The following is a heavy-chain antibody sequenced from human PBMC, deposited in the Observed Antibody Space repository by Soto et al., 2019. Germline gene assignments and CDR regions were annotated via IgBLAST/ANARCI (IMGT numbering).Heavy chain of an antibody. CDR1: GGSFSGHS. D-gene: IGHD3-22*01. CDR2: INHSGRV. Sequence: SETLSLTCAVYGGSFSGHSCTFIRHSPWKGLEWIVDINHSGRVNYSPSLKSRVTISLDTSKNQFSLTLSAVTAADTAMYYCSTRAYDTNGYYRFDPWGQGTLVTVSS. J-gene: IGHJ5*01. V-gene: IGHV4-34*01. CDR3: STRAYDTNGYYRFDP.